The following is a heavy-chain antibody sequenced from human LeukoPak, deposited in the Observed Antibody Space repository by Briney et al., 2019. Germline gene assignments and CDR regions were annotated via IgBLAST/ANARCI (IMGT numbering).Heavy chain of an antibody. CDR3: VRQETVRGQRFFDI. J-gene: IGHJ3*02. CDR1: GYSFTNYW. CDR2: IYPGDSDT. Sequence: GESLKISCKGSGYSFTNYWIGWVRQMPGKGLEWMGLIYPGDSDTRYSPSFQDEVTISADKSISTAYLQWSSLQASDTAMYYCVRQETVRGQRFFDIWGQGTMVTVSS. D-gene: IGHD3-10*01. V-gene: IGHV5-51*01.